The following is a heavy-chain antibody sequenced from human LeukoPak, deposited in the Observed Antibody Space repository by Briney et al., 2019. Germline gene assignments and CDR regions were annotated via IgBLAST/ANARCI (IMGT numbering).Heavy chain of an antibody. CDR3: ARGFRIAHDAFDI. CDR1: GFTVSSNY. D-gene: IGHD2/OR15-2a*01. J-gene: IGHJ3*02. Sequence: GGSLRLSCAASGFTVSSNYMSWVRQAPGKGLEWVSVIYSGGSTYYADYVKGRFTISRDNSKNTLYLQMNSLRAEDTAVYYCARGFRIAHDAFDIWGQGTMVTVSS. CDR2: IYSGGST. V-gene: IGHV3-66*02.